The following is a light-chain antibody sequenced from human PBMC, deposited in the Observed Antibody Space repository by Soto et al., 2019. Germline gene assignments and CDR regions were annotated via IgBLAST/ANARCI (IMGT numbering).Light chain of an antibody. CDR3: QQYDNWPSVT. CDR2: GTS. Sequence: ILMAPSPAPLFVSPGERAPLSWRASQSVGRSLAWYQQKPGQAPRLLIYGTSARATGIPATFSGSGSGTEFTLTISSLQSEDFAIYYCQQYDNWPSVTFGGGTKVDIK. J-gene: IGKJ4*01. V-gene: IGKV3-15*01. CDR1: QSVGRS.